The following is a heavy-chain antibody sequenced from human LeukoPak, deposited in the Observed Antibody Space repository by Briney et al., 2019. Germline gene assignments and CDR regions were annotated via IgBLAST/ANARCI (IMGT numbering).Heavy chain of an antibody. V-gene: IGHV1-46*01. CDR1: GYTFTSYY. CDR2: INPSGGST. CDR3: ARGGQVLRFLEWLSCCQREKLYYYYGMDV. Sequence: GASVNVSCKASGYTFTSYYMHWVRQAPGQGLEWMGIINPSGGSTSYAQKFQGRVTMTRDTSTSTVYMELSSLRSEDTAVYYCARGGQVLRFLEWLSCCQREKLYYYYGMDVWGQGTTVTVSS. J-gene: IGHJ6*02. D-gene: IGHD3-3*01.